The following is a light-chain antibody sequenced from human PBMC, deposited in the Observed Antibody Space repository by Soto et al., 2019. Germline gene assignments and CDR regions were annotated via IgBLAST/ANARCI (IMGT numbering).Light chain of an antibody. CDR3: QQYNSYSIT. J-gene: IGKJ5*01. CDR2: GVS. CDR1: QRASRQ. V-gene: IGKV3D-15*01. Sequence: EIVMTQSPATVSVSPGERATLSCRASQRASRQYLSWYQQRPDQPPRLLIYGVSMRADGIPDRFSGSGSGSEFTLTIRSLQPDDFATYYCQQYNSYSITCGQGTRREIK.